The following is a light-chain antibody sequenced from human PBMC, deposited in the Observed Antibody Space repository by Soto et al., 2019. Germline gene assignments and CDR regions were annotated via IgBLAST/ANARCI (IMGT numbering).Light chain of an antibody. V-gene: IGLV2-11*01. CDR2: EVT. Sequence: QSALTQPASVSGSPGQSITISCTGTSSDVGGYNYVSWYQQHPGKAPKLMIYEVTKRPSGVPDRFSGSKSGATASLTISGLQAEDEADYYCCSYVGSYTWVFGGGTKLTVL. J-gene: IGLJ3*02. CDR3: CSYVGSYTWV. CDR1: SSDVGGYNY.